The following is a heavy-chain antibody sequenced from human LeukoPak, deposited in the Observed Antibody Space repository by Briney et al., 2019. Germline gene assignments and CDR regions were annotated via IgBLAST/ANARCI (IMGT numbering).Heavy chain of an antibody. V-gene: IGHV5-51*01. D-gene: IGHD6-19*01. J-gene: IGHJ6*04. Sequence: GAPLKISCNGAGYSFTNYWIGWVRPMPREGLGWMGIIYPGDSDTRNRPSFQAQVTISADKSITTAYLQWSCLKASDTAMYYWASQGTYSSGWFGMDVWGKETTVTVSS. CDR2: IYPGDSDT. CDR3: ASQGTYSSGWFGMDV. CDR1: GYSFTNYW.